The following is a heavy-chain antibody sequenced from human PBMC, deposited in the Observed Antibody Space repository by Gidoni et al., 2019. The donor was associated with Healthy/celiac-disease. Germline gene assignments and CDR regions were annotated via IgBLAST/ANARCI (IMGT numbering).Heavy chain of an antibody. CDR3: ARESRYFDWLGQDNWFDP. CDR1: GFTFSSYG. D-gene: IGHD3-9*01. J-gene: IGHJ5*02. Sequence: QVQLVESGGGVVQPGRSLRLSCAASGFTFSSYGMHWVRQAPGKGLEWVAVIWYDGSNKYYADSVKGRFTISRDNSKNTLYLQMNSLRAEDTAVYYCARESRYFDWLGQDNWFDPWGQGTLVTVSS. CDR2: IWYDGSNK. V-gene: IGHV3-33*01.